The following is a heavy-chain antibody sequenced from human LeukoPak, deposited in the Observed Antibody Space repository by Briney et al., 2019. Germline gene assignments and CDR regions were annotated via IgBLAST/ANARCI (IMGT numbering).Heavy chain of an antibody. CDR2: ISSSSDTI. Sequence: PGGSLRLSCAASGFTFSSYSMNWVRQAPGKGLEWVSYISSSSDTIYYTDSVKGRFTISRDNAKNSLYLQMNSLRAEDTAVYYCARGSSPTRVLWSGYRSYYYYYMDVWGKGTTVTVSS. D-gene: IGHD3-3*01. CDR1: GFTFSSYS. V-gene: IGHV3-48*01. CDR3: ARGSSPTRVLWSGYRSYYYYYMDV. J-gene: IGHJ6*03.